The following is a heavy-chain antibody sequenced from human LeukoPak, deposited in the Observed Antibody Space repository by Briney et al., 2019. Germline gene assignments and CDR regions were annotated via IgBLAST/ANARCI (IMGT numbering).Heavy chain of an antibody. J-gene: IGHJ5*02. Sequence: KPGASVKVSCKASGYTFTGYYMHWVRQAPGQGLEWMGWINPNSGGTNYAQKFQGRVTMTRDTSISTAYMELSSLRSEDTAVYCCCGGPVGDSSGYLLLPWGQGTLVTVSS. CDR1: GYTFTGYY. CDR2: INPNSGGT. CDR3: CGGPVGDSSGYLLLP. V-gene: IGHV1-2*02. D-gene: IGHD3-22*01.